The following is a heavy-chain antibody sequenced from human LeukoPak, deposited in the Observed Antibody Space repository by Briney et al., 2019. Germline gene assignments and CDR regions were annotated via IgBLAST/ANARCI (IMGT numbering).Heavy chain of an antibody. V-gene: IGHV1-69*01. D-gene: IGHD3-16*02. CDR3: AFYDYVWGSYRY. Sequence: GSSVKVSCKASGGTFSSYAISWVRQAPGQGLEWMGGIIPIFGTANYAQKFQGRVTITADETTSTAYMELSSLRSDDTAFYYCAFYDYVWGSYRYWGQGTLVTVSS. CDR1: GGTFSSYA. CDR2: IIPIFGTA. J-gene: IGHJ4*02.